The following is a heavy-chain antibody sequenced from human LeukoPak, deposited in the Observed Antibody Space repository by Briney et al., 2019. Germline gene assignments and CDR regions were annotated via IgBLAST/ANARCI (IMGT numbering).Heavy chain of an antibody. D-gene: IGHD3-22*01. CDR2: IRSNPNSYAT. J-gene: IGHJ5*02. CDR3: TRRGKDDSSGYYPA. CDR1: GFTFSASA. V-gene: IGHV3-73*01. Sequence: GGSLELSCAASGFTFSASAMHFVRRASGKGREWVGRIRSNPNSYATAYAASEKGRFTISSDDSKNTAYLQMNSLKTEDTAVYYCTRRGKDDSSGYYPAWGQGTLVTVSS.